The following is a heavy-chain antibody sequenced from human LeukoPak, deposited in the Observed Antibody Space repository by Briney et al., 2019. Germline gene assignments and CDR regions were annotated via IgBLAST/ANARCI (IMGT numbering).Heavy chain of an antibody. CDR3: ARDLLWFGEAETSGFDY. D-gene: IGHD3-10*01. V-gene: IGHV1-18*01. J-gene: IGHJ4*02. CDR1: GYTFTSYG. Sequence: ASVKVSCKASGYTFTSYGVSWVRQAPGQGLEWMGWINTYNGNRHYAQKFQGRVTMTTDTSTSTAYMELRSLRSDDTAVYYCARDLLWFGEAETSGFDYWGQGTLVTVSS. CDR2: INTYNGNR.